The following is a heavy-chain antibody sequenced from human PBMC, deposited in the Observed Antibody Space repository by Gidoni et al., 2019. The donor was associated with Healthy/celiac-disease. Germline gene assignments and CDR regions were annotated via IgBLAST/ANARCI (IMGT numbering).Heavy chain of an antibody. D-gene: IGHD4-17*01. CDR1: GFTFSISA. Sequence: EVQLVESGGGLVQPVGSLRLSCAASGFTFSISAMSVVRQAPGKGLGWCSAISGSGGRTYYADSVKGRFTISRDNYKNTLYLQMNSLRAEDTAVYYCAKGSGDYDWFDTWGQGTLVTVSS. V-gene: IGHV3-23*04. CDR3: AKGSGDYDWFDT. CDR2: ISGSGGRT. J-gene: IGHJ5*02.